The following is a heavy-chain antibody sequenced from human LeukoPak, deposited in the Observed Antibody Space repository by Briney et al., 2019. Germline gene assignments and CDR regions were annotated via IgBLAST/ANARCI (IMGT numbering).Heavy chain of an antibody. J-gene: IGHJ4*02. CDR2: IKSKAAGGTT. Sequence: GGSLRLSCAASGFTFSSVWVSWVRQAPGKGLEWVGRIKSKAAGGTTDYAAPVKGRFTISRDDSRNTLYLQMNSLKTEDTAIYYCTTGPDPTFDYWGRGTLVTVSS. CDR3: TTGPDPTFDY. CDR1: GFTFSSVW. V-gene: IGHV3-15*01.